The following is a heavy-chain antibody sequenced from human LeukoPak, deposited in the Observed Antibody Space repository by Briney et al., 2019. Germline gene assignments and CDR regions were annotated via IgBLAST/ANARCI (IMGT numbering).Heavy chain of an antibody. Sequence: GASVKVSCKASGGTFSSYAISWVRQAPGQGLEWMGGIIPIFGTANYAQKFQGRVTITADESTSTAYMELSSLRSEDTAVYYCAIRSIGEIGYCSGGSCYSVVRFDYWGQGTLVTVSS. D-gene: IGHD2-15*01. J-gene: IGHJ4*02. CDR1: GGTFSSYA. CDR2: IIPIFGTA. V-gene: IGHV1-69*13. CDR3: AIRSIGEIGYCSGGSCYSVVRFDY.